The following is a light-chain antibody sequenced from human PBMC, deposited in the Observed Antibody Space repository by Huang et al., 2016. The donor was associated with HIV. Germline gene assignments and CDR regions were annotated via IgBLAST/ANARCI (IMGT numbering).Light chain of an antibody. Sequence: DIQMTQSPSSVSASAGDRVTITCRASQPINTWLAWYQQQPGKAPKLLIYAASSLQSGVPSRFSGSGSGTDFTLTISSLQPEDFAFYYCQQAKSYPLTFGGGTKVEIK. CDR1: QPINTW. J-gene: IGKJ4*01. CDR3: QQAKSYPLT. CDR2: AAS. V-gene: IGKV1-12*01.